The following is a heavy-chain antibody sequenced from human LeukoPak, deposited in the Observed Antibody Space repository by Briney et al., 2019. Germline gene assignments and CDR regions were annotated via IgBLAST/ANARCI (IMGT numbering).Heavy chain of an antibody. J-gene: IGHJ6*02. V-gene: IGHV1-18*01. CDR1: GYTFTSYG. D-gene: IGHD3-22*01. CDR2: ISAYNGNT. CDR3: ARRGLYYYDLSRRHNYYYYGMDV. Sequence: ASVKVSCKASGYTFTSYGISWVRQAPGQGLEWMGWISAYNGNTNYAQKLQGRVTMTTDTSTSTAYVELRSLRSDDTAVYYCARRGLYYYDLSRRHNYYYYGMDVWGQGTTVTVSS.